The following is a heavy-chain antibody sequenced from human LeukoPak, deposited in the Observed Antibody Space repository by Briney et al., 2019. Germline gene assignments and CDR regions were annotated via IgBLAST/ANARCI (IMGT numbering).Heavy chain of an antibody. CDR2: ISSSGSTI. V-gene: IGHV3-11*01. CDR1: GFTFSVSY. CDR3: ARDWIGDGYNYYHYFDY. J-gene: IGHJ4*02. D-gene: IGHD5-24*01. Sequence: PGGSLRLSCSASGFTFSVSYMSWIRQAPGKGLEGISYISSSGSTIYYADSVKGRFTISRDNAKNSLYLQMNRLRAEDTAVYYCARDWIGDGYNYYHYFDYWGQGTLVTVSS.